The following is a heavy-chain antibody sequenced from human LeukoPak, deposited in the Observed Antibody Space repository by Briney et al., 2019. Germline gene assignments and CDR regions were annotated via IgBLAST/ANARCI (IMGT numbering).Heavy chain of an antibody. V-gene: IGHV4-30-4*01. J-gene: IGHJ4*02. CDR2: IYYSGST. CDR1: GGSIRSGDYS. Sequence: SQTLSLTCTVSGGSIRSGDYSWSWIRQPPGKGLEWIGYIYYSGSTYYNPSLKSRVTISGDTSKNQFSLNLSSVTAADTAVYYCATGRAGGGDSFDYWGQGTLVTVSS. D-gene: IGHD3-16*01. CDR3: ATGRAGGGDSFDY.